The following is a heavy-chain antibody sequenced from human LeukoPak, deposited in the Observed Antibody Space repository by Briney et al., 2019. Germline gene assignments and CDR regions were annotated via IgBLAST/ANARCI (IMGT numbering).Heavy chain of an antibody. Sequence: SVNVSRKPSGFTFTRSAMQRVRQARGQRLEWIGWIVVDSGNTNYAQKFQERVTITSDMSTSTAYMELSSLRSEDTVVYCCAGLPGTLGSGNAFDIWGQGTMVTVSS. D-gene: IGHD3-10*01. CDR1: GFTFTRSA. CDR2: IVVDSGNT. J-gene: IGHJ3*02. CDR3: AGLPGTLGSGNAFDI. V-gene: IGHV1-58*02.